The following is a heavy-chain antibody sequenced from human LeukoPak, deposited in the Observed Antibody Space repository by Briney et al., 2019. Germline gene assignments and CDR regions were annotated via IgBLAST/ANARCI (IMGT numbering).Heavy chain of an antibody. D-gene: IGHD2-2*01. J-gene: IGHJ4*02. Sequence: PGGSLRLSCAASGFTFSSYWMSWVRQAPGKGLEWVANIKQDGSEKYYVDSVKGRFTISRDNAKNSLYLQMNSLRAEDTAVYYCGRDGGGEYQLLYYFDYWGQGTLVNVSS. CDR2: IKQDGSEK. CDR3: GRDGGGEYQLLYYFDY. CDR1: GFTFSSYW. V-gene: IGHV3-7*01.